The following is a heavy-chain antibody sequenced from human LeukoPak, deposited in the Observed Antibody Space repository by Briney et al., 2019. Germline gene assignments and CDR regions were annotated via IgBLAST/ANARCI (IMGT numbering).Heavy chain of an antibody. J-gene: IGHJ4*02. CDR3: ARADDSSGLLDY. CDR2: IIPILGIA. V-gene: IGHV1-69*04. CDR1: GGTFSSYA. Sequence: GASVKVSCKASGGTFSSYAISWVRQAPGQGLEWMGRIIPILGIANYAQKFQGRVTITADKSTSTAYMELSSLRSEDTAVYYCARADDSSGLLDYWGQGTLVTVSS. D-gene: IGHD3-22*01.